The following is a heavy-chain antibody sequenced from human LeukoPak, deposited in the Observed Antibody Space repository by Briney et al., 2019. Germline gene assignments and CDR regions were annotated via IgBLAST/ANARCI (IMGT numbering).Heavy chain of an antibody. Sequence: GGSLRLSCAASGFTFSDYYMSWIRQAPGKGLEWVSYISSSGSTIYYADSVKGRFTISRDNAKNSLYLQMNSLRAEDTAVYYCARETLGYCSSTSCYTAVGIDYWGQGTLATVSS. CDR1: GFTFSDYY. J-gene: IGHJ4*02. V-gene: IGHV3-11*01. CDR3: ARETLGYCSSTSCYTAVGIDY. CDR2: ISSSGSTI. D-gene: IGHD2-2*02.